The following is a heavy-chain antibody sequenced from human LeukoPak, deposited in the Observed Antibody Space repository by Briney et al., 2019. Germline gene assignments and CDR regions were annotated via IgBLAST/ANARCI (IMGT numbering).Heavy chain of an antibody. V-gene: IGHV3-23*01. J-gene: IGHJ3*01. CDR3: ARDIELST. CDR1: GFMFRDAA. CDR2: IASSRLNT. D-gene: IGHD5-12*01. Sequence: GGSLRLSCAASGFMFRDAAMTWVRQAPGQGLEWVSLIASSRLNTYYADSVRGRFTISRDNSKSTLSMQMSSLRVEDTAIYYCARDIELSTWGLGTLVTVSS.